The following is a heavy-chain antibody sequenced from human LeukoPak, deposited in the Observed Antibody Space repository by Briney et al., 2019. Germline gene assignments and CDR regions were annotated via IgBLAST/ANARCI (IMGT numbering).Heavy chain of an antibody. D-gene: IGHD6-13*01. CDR2: IDPSDSYT. V-gene: IGHV5-10-1*01. J-gene: IGHJ3*02. CDR3: ARPLASGYSSIFDAFDI. Sequence: VEYLKISCKGSGYSFTSSWISWVRQMPGKGLEWMGRIDPSDSYTNYSPSFQGHVTISADKSINTAYLHWSSLKASDTAMFYCARPLASGYSSIFDAFDIWGRGTMVTVSS. CDR1: GYSFTSSW.